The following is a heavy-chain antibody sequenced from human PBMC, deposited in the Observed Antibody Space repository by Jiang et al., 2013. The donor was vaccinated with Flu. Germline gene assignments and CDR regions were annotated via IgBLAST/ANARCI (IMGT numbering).Heavy chain of an antibody. CDR1: GGSISSSSYY. CDR2: IYYSGST. V-gene: IGHV4-39*01. D-gene: IGHD3-22*01. J-gene: IGHJ4*02. Sequence: SGLVKPSETLSLTCTVSGGSISSSSYYWGWIRQPPGKGLEWIGSIYYSGSTYYNPSLKSRVTISVDTSKNLFSLKLSSVTAADTAVYYCASGRITMIVVAKTQEFDYWGQGTLVTVSS. CDR3: ASGRITMIVVAKTQEFDY.